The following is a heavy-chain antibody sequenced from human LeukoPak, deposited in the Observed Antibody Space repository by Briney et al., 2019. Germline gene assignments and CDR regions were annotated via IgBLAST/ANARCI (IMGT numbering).Heavy chain of an antibody. V-gene: IGHV5-51*01. J-gene: IGHJ5*02. Sequence: GESLKISCKGSGYSFTSYWIGWVRQMPGKGLEWMGVISPGDSGIRYSPSFQGQDTISVDKSISTAYLQWSSLKASDSAMYYCAAGGASAPWGQGTLVTVSS. CDR2: ISPGDSGI. CDR3: AAGGASAP. CDR1: GYSFTSYW. D-gene: IGHD3-16*01.